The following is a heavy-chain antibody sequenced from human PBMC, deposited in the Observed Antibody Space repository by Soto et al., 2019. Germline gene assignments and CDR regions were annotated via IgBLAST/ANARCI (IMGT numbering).Heavy chain of an antibody. CDR3: ARDPIFGVVRRLYYYYGMDV. V-gene: IGHV3-33*08. Sequence: QVQLVESGGGVVQPGRSLRLSCEASGFTFRNNGMHWVRQAPGKGLEWVAVIWYDGSNKYYADSVKGRFTISRDNSKNTLYLQMNSLRAEDTAVYYCARDPIFGVVRRLYYYYGMDVWGQGTTVTVSS. CDR1: GFTFRNNG. J-gene: IGHJ6*02. CDR2: IWYDGSNK. D-gene: IGHD3-3*01.